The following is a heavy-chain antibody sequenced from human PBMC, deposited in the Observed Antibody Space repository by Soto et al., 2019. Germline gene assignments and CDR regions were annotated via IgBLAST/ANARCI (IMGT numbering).Heavy chain of an antibody. V-gene: IGHV1-18*01. J-gene: IGHJ4*02. Sequence: QVQLVQSGAEVKKPGASVKVSCKASGYTFTSYGISWVRQAPGQGLEWMGWISAYNGNTNYAQKLQGRVTMTTDTSTSKAYTELGSLRSVDTAVYYCARVGVGDFWSGYSNYWGQGTLVTVSS. CDR1: GYTFTSYG. CDR2: ISAYNGNT. CDR3: ARVGVGDFWSGYSNY. D-gene: IGHD3-3*01.